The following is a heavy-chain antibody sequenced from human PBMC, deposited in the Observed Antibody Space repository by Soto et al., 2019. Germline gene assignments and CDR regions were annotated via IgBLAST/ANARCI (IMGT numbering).Heavy chain of an antibody. D-gene: IGHD3-10*01. J-gene: IGHJ5*02. Sequence: SETLSLTCAVAGGSSSSGGCCWSWLRKPPGKGLEWIGYIYHSGSTYYNPSLKSRVTISVDRSKNQFSLKLSSVTAADTAVYYCAGYGSGSYYYSGWFDPWGQGTLVTVSS. CDR1: GGSSSSGGCC. V-gene: IGHV4-30-2*01. CDR2: IYHSGST. CDR3: AGYGSGSYYYSGWFDP.